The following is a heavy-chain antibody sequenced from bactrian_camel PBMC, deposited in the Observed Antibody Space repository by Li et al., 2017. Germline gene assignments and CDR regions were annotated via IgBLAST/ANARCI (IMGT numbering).Heavy chain of an antibody. CDR3: AARKGPAWSCGIQAQGAPVMEYDY. Sequence: VQLVASGGGSVQAGGSLRLSCAASGDSILTYCMGWFRQAPGKEREGVAAIDNAGRSSYADFVTRRFTISRDTAENALHLEMNMLKPEDTAKYYCAARKGPAWSCGIQAQGAPVMEYDYWGQGTQVTVS. CDR1: GDSILTYC. CDR2: IDNAGRS. V-gene: IGHV3S67*01. J-gene: IGHJ4*01. D-gene: IGHD3*01.